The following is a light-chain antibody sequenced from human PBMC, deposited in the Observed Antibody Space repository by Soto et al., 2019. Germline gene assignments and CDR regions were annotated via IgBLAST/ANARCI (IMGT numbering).Light chain of an antibody. CDR2: DAS. V-gene: IGKV3-11*01. CDR1: QSVSSY. Sequence: EIVLPQSPATLSLSPGERATLSCRASQSVSSYLAWYQQKPGQAPRLLIYDASNRATGIPARFSGSGSGTDFTLTISSLEPEDFAVYYCQQRSNWPFLTFGGGTKVEIK. CDR3: QQRSNWPFLT. J-gene: IGKJ4*01.